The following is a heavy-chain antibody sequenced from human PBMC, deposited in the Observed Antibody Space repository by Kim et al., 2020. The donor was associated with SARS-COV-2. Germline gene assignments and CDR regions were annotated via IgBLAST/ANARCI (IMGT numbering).Heavy chain of an antibody. J-gene: IGHJ4*02. Sequence: YTSGSTNYNPSLKSRVTLSLDMSKNQFSLKLTSVTAADTAVYYCATESGYWGQGTLVTVSS. D-gene: IGHD3-10*01. CDR3: ATESGY. CDR2: YTSGST. V-gene: IGHV4-4*07.